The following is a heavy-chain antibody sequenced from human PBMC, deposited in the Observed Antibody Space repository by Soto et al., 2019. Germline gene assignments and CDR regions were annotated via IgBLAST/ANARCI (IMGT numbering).Heavy chain of an antibody. CDR3: AKGGYSSSTNYYYYMDV. J-gene: IGHJ6*03. D-gene: IGHD6-13*01. V-gene: IGHV1-69*13. CDR1: GGTFSSYA. CDR2: IIPIFGTA. Sequence: SVKVSCKASGGTFSSYAISWVRQAPGQGLEWMGGIIPIFGTANYAQKFQGRVTITADESTSTAYMELSSLRSEDTAVYYCAKGGYSSSTNYYYYMDVWGKGTTVTVSS.